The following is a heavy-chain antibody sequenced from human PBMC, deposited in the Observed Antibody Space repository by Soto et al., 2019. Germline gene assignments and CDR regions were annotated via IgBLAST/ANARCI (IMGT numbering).Heavy chain of an antibody. CDR2: LYYSGST. CDR1: GDSITSNSYS. D-gene: IGHD2-2*01. Sequence: SETLSLTCTVSGDSITSNSYSWGWIRQPPGKELEWIGSLYYSGSTFYNPSLESRVTISVDTSKNQLSLRLSSVTAADTAVYYCARHSTYCTSTTCSVWWFDPWGQGTLVTVSS. V-gene: IGHV4-39*01. J-gene: IGHJ5*02. CDR3: ARHSTYCTSTTCSVWWFDP.